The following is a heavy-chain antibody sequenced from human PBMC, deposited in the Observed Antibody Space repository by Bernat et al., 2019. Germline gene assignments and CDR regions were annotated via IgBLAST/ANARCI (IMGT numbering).Heavy chain of an antibody. D-gene: IGHD2-21*01. CDR1: GFTFTHAW. J-gene: IGHJ4*02. Sequence: EVQLVESGGGLVKPGGSLRLSCAASGFTFTHAWMNWVRQVPGKGLEWVGHIKGKTDGGATDYAAPVRGRFTISTDDSKTTLYLQMNSLKTEDTAMYYCTTDVWTSKKEDYWGQGTLVTVSS. V-gene: IGHV3-15*07. CDR3: TTDVWTSKKEDY. CDR2: IKGKTDGGAT.